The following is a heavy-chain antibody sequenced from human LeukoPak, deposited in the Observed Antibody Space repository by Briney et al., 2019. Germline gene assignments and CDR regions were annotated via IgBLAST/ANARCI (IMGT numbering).Heavy chain of an antibody. CDR3: AKDFGGSLYYFDY. J-gene: IGHJ4*02. CDR2: INPNSGGT. Sequence: ASVKVSCKASGYTSTGYYMHWVRQAPGQGLEWMGWINPNSGGTDYAQKFQGRVTMTRDTSISTAYMDLSRLRSDDTAVYYCAKDFGGSLYYFDYWGQGTLVTVSS. V-gene: IGHV1-2*02. CDR1: GYTSTGYY. D-gene: IGHD2-15*01.